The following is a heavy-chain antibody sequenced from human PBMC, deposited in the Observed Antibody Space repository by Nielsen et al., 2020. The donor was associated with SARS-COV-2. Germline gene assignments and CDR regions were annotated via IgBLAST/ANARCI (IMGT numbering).Heavy chain of an antibody. CDR1: GFTFSSYW. Sequence: GESLKISCAASGFTFSSYWMSWVRQAPGKGLEWVANIKQDGSEKYYVDSVKGRFTISRDNSKNTLYLQMNSLRAEDTAVYYCARDLSNYYGMDVWGQGTTVTVSS. J-gene: IGHJ6*02. CDR3: ARDLSNYYGMDV. V-gene: IGHV3-7*01. CDR2: IKQDGSEK.